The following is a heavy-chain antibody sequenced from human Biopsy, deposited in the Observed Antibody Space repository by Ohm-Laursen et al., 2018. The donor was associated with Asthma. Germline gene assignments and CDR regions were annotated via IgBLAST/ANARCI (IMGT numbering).Heavy chain of an antibody. CDR2: ISGNSGIT. Sequence: GSLRLSCSASGFTFRAHAMSWVRQAPGKGLEWVSTISGNSGITYYADSVKGRFTISRDNSQYTLYLHMDSLSAEDTAVYYCAKDRSGTWYGFDYWGQGTLVTVSS. CDR1: GFTFRAHA. D-gene: IGHD6-13*01. CDR3: AKDRSGTWYGFDY. J-gene: IGHJ4*02. V-gene: IGHV3-23*01.